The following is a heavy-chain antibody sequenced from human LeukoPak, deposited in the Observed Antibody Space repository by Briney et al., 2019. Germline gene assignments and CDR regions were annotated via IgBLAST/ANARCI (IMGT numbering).Heavy chain of an antibody. D-gene: IGHD2-2*03. Sequence: SETLSLTCTVSGYSISSGYYWGWIRQPPGKGLEWIGSIYHSGSTYYNPSLKSRVTISVDTSKNQFSLKLSSVAAADTAVYYCARERKMDAFDYWGQGTLVTVSS. CDR1: GYSISSGYY. CDR3: ARERKMDAFDY. J-gene: IGHJ4*02. CDR2: IYHSGST. V-gene: IGHV4-38-2*02.